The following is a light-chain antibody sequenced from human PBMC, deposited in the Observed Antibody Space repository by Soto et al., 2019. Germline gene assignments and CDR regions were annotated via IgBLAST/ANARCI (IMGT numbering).Light chain of an antibody. CDR1: SNDIGGYNF. Sequence: QSVLTQPASVAESPAQSIPIPCNGTSNDIGGYNFVSWFQQHPGKAPKLLICDVTRRPSGVSDRFSGSKSGNTASLTISGLQAEDEADYYCNSYSGGNTLYVFGSGTKVTVL. J-gene: IGLJ1*01. CDR3: NSYSGGNTLYV. CDR2: DVT. V-gene: IGLV2-14*01.